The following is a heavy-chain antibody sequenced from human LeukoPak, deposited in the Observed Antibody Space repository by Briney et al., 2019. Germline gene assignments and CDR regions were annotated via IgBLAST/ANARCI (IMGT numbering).Heavy chain of an antibody. Sequence: ASVKVSCKASGYTFTGYYMHWVRQAPGQGLEWMGRINPNSGGTNYAQKFQGRVTMTRDTSISTAYMELSRLRSDDTAVYYCARVRISDYPPLGSDYWGQGTLVTVSS. V-gene: IGHV1-2*06. D-gene: IGHD4-17*01. CDR1: GYTFTGYY. J-gene: IGHJ4*02. CDR2: INPNSGGT. CDR3: ARVRISDYPPLGSDY.